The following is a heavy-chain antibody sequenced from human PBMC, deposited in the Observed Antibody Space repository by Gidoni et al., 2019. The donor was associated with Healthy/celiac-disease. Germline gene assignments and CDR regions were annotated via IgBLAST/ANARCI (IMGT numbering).Heavy chain of an antibody. CDR2: IIPIFGTA. V-gene: IGHV1-69*01. CDR3: ASPGVYDSSGYDGWFDP. J-gene: IGHJ5*02. Sequence: QVQLVQSGAEVKKPGSSVKVSCKASGGTFSSYAISWVRQAPGQGLEWMGGIIPIFGTANYAQKFQGKVTITADESTSTAYMELSSLRSEDTAVYYCASPGVYDSSGYDGWFDPWGQGTLVTVSS. CDR1: GGTFSSYA. D-gene: IGHD3-22*01.